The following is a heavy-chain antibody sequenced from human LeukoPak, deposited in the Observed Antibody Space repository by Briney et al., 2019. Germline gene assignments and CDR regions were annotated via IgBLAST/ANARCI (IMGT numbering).Heavy chain of an antibody. CDR3: ARRNHYDSKGIDY. V-gene: IGHV3-30*04. D-gene: IGHD3-22*01. J-gene: IGHJ4*02. Sequence: GGSLRLSCAASGFTFSSYAMHWVRQAPGKGLEWVALISFDGSDKYYADSVKGRCTISRDNSKNTLYLQMNSLRAEDTAVYYCARRNHYDSKGIDYWGQGTLVTVSS. CDR2: ISFDGSDK. CDR1: GFTFSSYA.